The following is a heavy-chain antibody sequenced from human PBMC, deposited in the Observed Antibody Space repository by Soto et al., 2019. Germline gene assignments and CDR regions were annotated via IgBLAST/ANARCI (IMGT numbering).Heavy chain of an antibody. CDR3: ARGSLYCSGGSCYDY. V-gene: IGHV1-18*01. CDR2: ISAYNGNT. Sequence: ASVKVSCKASGYTFISYGISWVRQAPGQGLEWMGWISAYNGNTNYAQKLQGRVTMTTDTSTSTAYMELSSLRSEDTAVYYCARGSLYCSGGSCYDYWGQGTLVTVSS. J-gene: IGHJ4*02. CDR1: GYTFISYG. D-gene: IGHD2-15*01.